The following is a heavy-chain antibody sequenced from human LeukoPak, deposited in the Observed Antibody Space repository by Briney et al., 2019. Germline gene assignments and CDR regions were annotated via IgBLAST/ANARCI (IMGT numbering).Heavy chain of an antibody. J-gene: IGHJ4*02. CDR2: IKQDGSEK. CDR1: GFTFSSYW. Sequence: GGSLRLSCAASGFTFSSYWMSWVRQAPGKGLEWVANIKQDGSEKYYVDSVKGRFTISRDNAKNSLYLQMNSLRAEDTAVYYCARVTLSVLRYFDWLFLNFGYWGQGTLVTVSS. D-gene: IGHD3-9*01. CDR3: ARVTLSVLRYFDWLFLNFGY. V-gene: IGHV3-7*01.